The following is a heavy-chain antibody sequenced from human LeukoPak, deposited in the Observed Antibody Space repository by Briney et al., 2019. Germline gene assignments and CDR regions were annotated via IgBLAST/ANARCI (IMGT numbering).Heavy chain of an antibody. CDR2: INPNSGGT. Sequence: ASVKVSCKASGYTFTGYYMHWVRQAPGQGLEWMGWINPNSGGTNYAQKFQGRVTMTRDTSISTAYMELSSLRSEDTAVYYCARGSWDSSSWYHQDYWGQGTLVTVSS. J-gene: IGHJ4*02. D-gene: IGHD6-13*01. V-gene: IGHV1-2*02. CDR3: ARGSWDSSSWYHQDY. CDR1: GYTFTGYY.